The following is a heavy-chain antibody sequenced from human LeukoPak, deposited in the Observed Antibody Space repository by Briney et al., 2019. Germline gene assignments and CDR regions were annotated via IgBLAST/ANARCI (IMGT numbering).Heavy chain of an antibody. D-gene: IGHD6-19*01. CDR1: GFTFRSYG. CDR3: AKGDVAGTPYYYYYMDV. Sequence: PGGSLRLSCAASGFTFRSYGMHWVRQAPGKGLEWVAIISYDGSNEYYADSVKGRFTISRDNSKNTLYLQMNSLRAADTAVYYCAKGDVAGTPYYYYYMDVWGKGTTVTISS. CDR2: ISYDGSNE. J-gene: IGHJ6*03. V-gene: IGHV3-30*19.